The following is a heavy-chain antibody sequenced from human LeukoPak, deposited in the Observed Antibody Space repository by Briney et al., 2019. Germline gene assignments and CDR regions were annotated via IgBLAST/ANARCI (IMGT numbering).Heavy chain of an antibody. Sequence: ASVNVSCMASGYTFTSYAMHWVRQAPGQRREWMGWINAGNGNTKYSQKFQGRVTITRDTSASTAYMELSSLRSEDTAVYYCARVPGGDRIFDYWGQGTLVTVSS. J-gene: IGHJ4*02. D-gene: IGHD4-17*01. V-gene: IGHV1-3*01. CDR3: ARVPGGDRIFDY. CDR2: INAGNGNT. CDR1: GYTFTSYA.